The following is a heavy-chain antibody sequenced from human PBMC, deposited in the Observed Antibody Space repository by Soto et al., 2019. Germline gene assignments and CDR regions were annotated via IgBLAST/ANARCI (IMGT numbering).Heavy chain of an antibody. CDR1: GGTFSGYY. V-gene: IGHV4-34*08. D-gene: IGHD3-3*01. CDR3: ATSALRFLEWLPSAPLEY. CDR2: INHSGTT. Sequence: SETLSLTCAVYGGTFSGYYWIWIRQPPGKGLEWIGEINHSGTTNYNPSLKSRVTISADTSKNQFSLKLSSVTAADTAVYYCATSALRFLEWLPSAPLEYWGQGTLVTVSS. J-gene: IGHJ4*02.